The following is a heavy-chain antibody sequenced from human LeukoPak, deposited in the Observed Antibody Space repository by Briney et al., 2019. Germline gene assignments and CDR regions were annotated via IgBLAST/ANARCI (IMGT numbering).Heavy chain of an antibody. CDR1: GFTFTTYA. V-gene: IGHV1-3*01. CDR3: ARENPGYSYGYDY. D-gene: IGHD5-18*01. CDR2: INAGNGNT. J-gene: IGHJ4*02. Sequence: ASVKVSCKASGFTFTTYAIHWVRQAPGQRLEWMGWINAGNGNTKYSQKFQGRVTITRDTSASTAYMELSSLRSEDTAVFYCARENPGYSYGYDYWGQGTLVTVSS.